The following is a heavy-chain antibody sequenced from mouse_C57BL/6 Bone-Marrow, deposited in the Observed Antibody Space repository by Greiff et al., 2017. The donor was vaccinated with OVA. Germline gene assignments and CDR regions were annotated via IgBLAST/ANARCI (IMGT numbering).Heavy chain of an antibody. D-gene: IGHD4-1*01. CDR3: ARTGTLSVAY. Sequence: QVQLQQSGAELARPGASVKLSCKASGYTFTSYGISWVKQRTGQGLEWIGGIYPRSGNTYYNEKFKGKATLTADKSSSTAYMELRSLTSEDSAVYFCARTGTLSVAYWGQGTLVTVSA. V-gene: IGHV1-81*01. J-gene: IGHJ3*01. CDR1: GYTFTSYG. CDR2: IYPRSGNT.